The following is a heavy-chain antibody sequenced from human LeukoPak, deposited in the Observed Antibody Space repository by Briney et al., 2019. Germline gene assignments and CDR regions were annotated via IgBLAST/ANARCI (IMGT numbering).Heavy chain of an antibody. V-gene: IGHV4-59*01. Sequence: SETLSLTCTVSGGSISSYYWSWIRQPPGKGLEWIGYIYYSGSSNYNPSLKSRVTISVDTSKNQFSLKLSSVTAADTAVYYCARTYSSGWYNWFDPWGQGTLVTVSS. CDR2: IYYSGSS. D-gene: IGHD6-19*01. CDR3: ARTYSSGWYNWFDP. CDR1: GGSISSYY. J-gene: IGHJ5*02.